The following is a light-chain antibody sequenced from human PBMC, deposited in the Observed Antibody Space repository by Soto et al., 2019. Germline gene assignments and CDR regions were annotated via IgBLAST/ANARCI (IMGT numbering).Light chain of an antibody. V-gene: IGLV2-14*01. Sequence: QSVLTQPASVSGSPGQSITISCTGSSSDVGGYNYVSWYQQHPGKAPKLMIYEVSNRPSGVSNRFSCSKSGNTASLTISGLQAYYEADYYCSSYTSSSIDYVFGTRTKLTVL. CDR1: SSDVGGYNY. CDR2: EVS. J-gene: IGLJ1*01. CDR3: SSYTSSSIDYV.